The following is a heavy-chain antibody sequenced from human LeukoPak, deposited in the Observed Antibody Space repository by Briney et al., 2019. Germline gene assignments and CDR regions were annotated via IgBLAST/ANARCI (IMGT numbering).Heavy chain of an antibody. V-gene: IGHV1-69-2*01. CDR1: GYTFTDYY. D-gene: IGHD1-1*01. CDR2: VDSEDGET. J-gene: IGHJ5*02. CDR3: ATDGEGYNNWFDP. Sequence: ATVKISCKGSGYTFTDYYMHWVQQAPGKGLEWMGLVDSEDGETIYAEKFQGRVTITADTSTDTAYMELSSLRSEDTAVYYCATDGEGYNNWFDPWGQGTLVTVSS.